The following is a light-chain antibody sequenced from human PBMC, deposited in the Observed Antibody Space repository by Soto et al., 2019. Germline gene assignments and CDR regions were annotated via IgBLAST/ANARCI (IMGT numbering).Light chain of an antibody. V-gene: IGLV1-40*01. CDR1: SSDVGGYNF. J-gene: IGLJ3*02. CDR2: GNS. CDR3: QSYDSSLSVNWV. Sequence: QSVLTQPASVSGSPGQSVTISCTGTSSDVGGYNFVSWYRQLPGEAPKLLIYGNSNRPSGVPDRFSGSKSGTSASLAITGLQAEDEADYYCQSYDSSLSVNWVFGGGTKLTVL.